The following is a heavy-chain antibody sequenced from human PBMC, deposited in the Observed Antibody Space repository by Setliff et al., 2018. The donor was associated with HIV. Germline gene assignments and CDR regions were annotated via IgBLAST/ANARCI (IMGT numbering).Heavy chain of an antibody. D-gene: IGHD4-4*01. CDR1: GYTFTSYD. CDR2: MNPNSGNT. CDR3: ARVRNPTVHTMYFDS. V-gene: IGHV1-8*01. J-gene: IGHJ4*02. Sequence: VASVKVSCKASGYTFTSYDINWVRQATGQGLEWMGWMNPNSGNTGYAQKFQGRVTMTRNTSISTAYMELSSLRSEDTAVYSCARVRNPTVHTMYFDSWGQGTLVTVSS.